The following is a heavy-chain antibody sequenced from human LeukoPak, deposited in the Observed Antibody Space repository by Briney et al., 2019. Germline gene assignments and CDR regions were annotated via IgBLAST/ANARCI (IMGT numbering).Heavy chain of an antibody. V-gene: IGHV4-31*03. Sequence: SETLSLTCSVSSGSISSGGYWWSWIRQHPGKGLEWIGYLYYSGTTYYNPSLKSRVTISIDKSKNLFSLKLRSVTAADTAVYYCASGSGRFYFDYWGQGTLVSVSS. CDR3: ASGSGRFYFDY. D-gene: IGHD3-10*01. J-gene: IGHJ4*02. CDR1: SGSISSGGYW. CDR2: LYYSGTT.